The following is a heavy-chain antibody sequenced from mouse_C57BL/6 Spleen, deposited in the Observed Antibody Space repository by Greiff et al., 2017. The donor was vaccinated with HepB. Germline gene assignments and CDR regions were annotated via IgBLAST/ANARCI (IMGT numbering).Heavy chain of an antibody. Sequence: EVQVVESGGGLVKPGGSLKLSCAASGFTFSDYGMHWVRQAPEKGLEWVAYISSGSSTIYYADTVKGRFTISRDNAKNTLFLQMTSLRSEDTAMYYCAKDSNYFWYFDVWGTGTTVTVAS. D-gene: IGHD2-5*01. V-gene: IGHV5-17*01. CDR3: AKDSNYFWYFDV. J-gene: IGHJ1*03. CDR1: GFTFSDYG. CDR2: ISSGSSTI.